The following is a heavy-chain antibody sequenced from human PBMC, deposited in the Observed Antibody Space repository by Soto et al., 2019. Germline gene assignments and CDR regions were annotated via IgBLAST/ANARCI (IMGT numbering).Heavy chain of an antibody. D-gene: IGHD2-2*02. CDR1: GYTFTKYG. J-gene: IGHJ6*01. CDR3: SRARYCTSPSCYNNYYYGMDI. CDR2: IGVYNGKT. Sequence: QEQLVQSGGEVKKPGASVRVSCKASGYTFTKYGITWVRQAPGQGLEWMGWIGVYNGKTNYARKLQGRVIMTADTSASTAYMKLRSIRSDDTAVYYCSRARYCTSPSCYNNYYYGMDIWGQEITVSVSS. V-gene: IGHV1-18*04.